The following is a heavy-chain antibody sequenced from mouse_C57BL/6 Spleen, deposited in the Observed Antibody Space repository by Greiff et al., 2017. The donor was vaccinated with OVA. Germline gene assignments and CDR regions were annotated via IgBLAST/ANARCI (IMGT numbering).Heavy chain of an antibody. D-gene: IGHD2-3*01. Sequence: QVQLQQSGAELVRPGSSVKLSCKASGYTFTSYWMHWVKQRPIQGLEWIGNIDPSDSATHYNQKFKDKATLTVDKSSSTAYMQLSSLTSEDSAVYYCARGRDGYYVDDWGEGTTLTVSS. V-gene: IGHV1-52*01. CDR3: ARGRDGYYVDD. CDR1: GYTFTSYW. J-gene: IGHJ2*01. CDR2: IDPSDSAT.